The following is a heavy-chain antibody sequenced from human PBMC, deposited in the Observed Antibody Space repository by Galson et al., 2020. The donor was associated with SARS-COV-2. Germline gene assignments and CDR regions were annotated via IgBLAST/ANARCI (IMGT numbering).Heavy chain of an antibody. J-gene: IGHJ4*02. Sequence: GESLKISCTASGFTFGDYVTSWVRQAPGKGLEWVGFIRNKGSGGTAEYAASVKGRFSISRDDSKSIAYLQMNSLKTEDTGVYYCTREVRPDYCFDYWGQGTLVTVSS. V-gene: IGHV3-49*04. CDR1: GFTFGDYV. CDR3: TREVRPDYCFDY. CDR2: IRNKGSGGTA.